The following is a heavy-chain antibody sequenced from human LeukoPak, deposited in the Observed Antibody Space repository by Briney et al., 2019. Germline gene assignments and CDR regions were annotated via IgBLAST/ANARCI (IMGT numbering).Heavy chain of an antibody. D-gene: IGHD3-10*01. V-gene: IGHV3-7*01. Sequence: GGSLRLSCAASGFTFSSYLMSWVRQAPGKGLEWVANIKQDGSEKYYVDSVKGRFTISRDNAKNSLYLQMNSLRAEDTAVYYCARGSKADYWGQGTLVTVSS. J-gene: IGHJ4*02. CDR3: ARGSKADY. CDR1: GFTFSSYL. CDR2: IKQDGSEK.